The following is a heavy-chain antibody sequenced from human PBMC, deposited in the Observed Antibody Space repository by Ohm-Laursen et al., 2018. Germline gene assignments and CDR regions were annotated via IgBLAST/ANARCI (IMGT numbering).Heavy chain of an antibody. J-gene: IGHJ4*02. CDR1: GYSISSAYY. CDR2: IYHPGST. D-gene: IGHD3-16*01. V-gene: IGHV4-38-2*01. CDR3: ASSSEIWAQIG. Sequence: SDTLSLTCAVSGYSISSAYYWGWIRQAPGQGLEWIGDIYHPGSTYYNPSLKRRVSISEDTSKNQFSLKLISETAADTAVYYCASSSEIWAQIGWGQGTLVTVSS.